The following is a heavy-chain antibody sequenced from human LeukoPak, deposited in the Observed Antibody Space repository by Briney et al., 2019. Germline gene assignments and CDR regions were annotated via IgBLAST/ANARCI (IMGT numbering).Heavy chain of an antibody. J-gene: IGHJ4*02. CDR3: ARGDWGMYYFDY. Sequence: GGSLRLSCATSGFTFDDYAMHWVRQAPGKGLEWVSGITWNSATIVYADSVKGRFTISRDNAKNSVYLQMNSLRAEDTAVYYCARGDWGMYYFDYWGQGVLVTVSS. D-gene: IGHD7-27*01. V-gene: IGHV3-9*01. CDR1: GFTFDDYA. CDR2: ITWNSATI.